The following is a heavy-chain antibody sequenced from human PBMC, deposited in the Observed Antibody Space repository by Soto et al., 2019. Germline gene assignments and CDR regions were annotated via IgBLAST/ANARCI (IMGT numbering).Heavy chain of an antibody. CDR2: FDPEDGET. CDR1: GHTLTELS. CDR3: AAGGTRWLHSPFDY. Sequence: QVQLVQSGAEVKKPGASVKVSCKVSGHTLTELSMHWVRQAPGKGLEWMGGFDPEDGETISAQNLEGRVTLTEDTSTDSTYLELSSLRSEDTAVYYCAAGGTRWLHSPFDYWGQGTLITISS. J-gene: IGHJ4*02. V-gene: IGHV1-24*01. D-gene: IGHD1-1*01.